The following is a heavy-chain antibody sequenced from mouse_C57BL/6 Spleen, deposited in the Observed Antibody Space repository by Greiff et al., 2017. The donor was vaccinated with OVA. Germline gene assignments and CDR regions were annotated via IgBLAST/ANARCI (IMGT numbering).Heavy chain of an antibody. CDR2: IWGVGST. CDR3: ARGDYDGFAY. D-gene: IGHD2-4*01. V-gene: IGHV2-6*01. CDR1: GFSFTSYG. J-gene: IGHJ3*01. Sequence: VQGVESGPGLVAPSQSLSITCTVSGFSFTSYGVDWVRQSPGKGLEWLGVIWGVGSTNYNSALKSRLSISKDNSKSQVFLKMNSLQTDDTAMYYCARGDYDGFAYWGQRTLVTVSA.